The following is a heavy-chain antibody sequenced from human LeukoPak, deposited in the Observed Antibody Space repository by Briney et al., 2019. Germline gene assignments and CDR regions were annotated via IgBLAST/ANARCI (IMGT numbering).Heavy chain of an antibody. Sequence: LETLSLTCTVSGGSISSYYWSWIRQPPGKGLEWIGYIYYSGSTNYNPSLKSRVTISVDTSKNQFSLKLSSVTAADTAVYYCARAVPYSSSWYDYYYGMDVWGQGTTVTVSS. CDR2: IYYSGST. D-gene: IGHD6-13*01. CDR3: ARAVPYSSSWYDYYYGMDV. J-gene: IGHJ6*02. CDR1: GGSISSYY. V-gene: IGHV4-59*01.